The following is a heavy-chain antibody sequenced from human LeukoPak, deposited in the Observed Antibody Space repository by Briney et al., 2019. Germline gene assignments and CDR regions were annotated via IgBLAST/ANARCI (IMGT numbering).Heavy chain of an antibody. CDR2: INPSGGST. D-gene: IGHD1-26*01. Sequence: ASVKVSCKASGYTFTSYYMHWLRQAPGQGLEWMGIINPSGGSTSYAQKFQGRVTMTRDTSTSTVYMELSSLRSEDTAVYYCARDRIVGATPAYYYYGMDVWGQGTTVTVSS. CDR3: ARDRIVGATPAYYYYGMDV. V-gene: IGHV1-46*01. J-gene: IGHJ6*02. CDR1: GYTFTSYY.